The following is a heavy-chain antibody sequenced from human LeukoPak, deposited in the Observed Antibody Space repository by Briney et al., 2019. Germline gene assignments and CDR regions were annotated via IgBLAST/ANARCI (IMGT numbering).Heavy chain of an antibody. CDR3: ARAGYCSGGSCYVSLDY. CDR1: GGSISSYY. CDR2: IYYSGST. D-gene: IGHD2-15*01. J-gene: IGHJ4*02. Sequence: SETLSLTCTVSGGSISSYYGSWIRQPPGKGLEWIGYIYYSGSTNYNPSLKSRVTISVDTSKNQFSLKLSSVTAADTAVYYCARAGYCSGGSCYVSLDYWGQGTLVTVSS. V-gene: IGHV4-59*01.